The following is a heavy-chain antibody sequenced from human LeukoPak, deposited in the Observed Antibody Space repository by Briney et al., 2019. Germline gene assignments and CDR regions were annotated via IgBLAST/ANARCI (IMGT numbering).Heavy chain of an antibody. CDR1: GFTFSSYA. D-gene: IGHD2-21*02. V-gene: IGHV3-30*01. CDR2: ISYDGSNK. J-gene: IGHJ4*02. Sequence: GGSLRLSCAASGFTFSSYAMHWVRQAPGKGLEWLAVISYDGSNKYYADSVKGRFTISRDNSKNTLYLQMNSLRAEDTAVYYCARSIVVVTATIDYWGQGTLVTVSS. CDR3: ARSIVVVTATIDY.